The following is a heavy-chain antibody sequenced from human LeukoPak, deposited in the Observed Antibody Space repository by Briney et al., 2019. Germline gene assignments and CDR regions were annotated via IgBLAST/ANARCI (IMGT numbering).Heavy chain of an antibody. Sequence: ASVKVSCKASGGTFSSYAISWVRQAPGQGLEWMGGIIPIFGTANYAQKFQGRVTITADKPTSTAYMELSSLRSEDTAVYYCAGGGITMVRGAPYNWFDPWGQGTLVTVSS. V-gene: IGHV1-69*06. J-gene: IGHJ5*02. D-gene: IGHD3-10*01. CDR2: IIPIFGTA. CDR3: AGGGITMVRGAPYNWFDP. CDR1: GGTFSSYA.